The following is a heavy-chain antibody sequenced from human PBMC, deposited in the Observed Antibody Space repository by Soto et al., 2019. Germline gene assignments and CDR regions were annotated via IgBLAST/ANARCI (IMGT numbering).Heavy chain of an antibody. CDR3: ASEHYYGSGSYPWWLDP. CDR2: MNPNSGNT. D-gene: IGHD3-10*01. Sequence: ASVKVSCKASGYTFTSYDINWVRQATGQGLEWMGWMNPNSGNTGYAQKFQGRVTMTRNTSISTAYMELSSLRSEDTAVYYCASEHYYGSGSYPWWLDPWGQGTLVTVSS. J-gene: IGHJ5*02. CDR1: GYTFTSYD. V-gene: IGHV1-8*01.